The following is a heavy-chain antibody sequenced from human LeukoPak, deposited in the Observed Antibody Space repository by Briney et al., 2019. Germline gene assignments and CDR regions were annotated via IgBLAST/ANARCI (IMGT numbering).Heavy chain of an antibody. CDR3: AKDETGNYYDSSGYPSYFDY. J-gene: IGHJ4*02. V-gene: IGHV3-23*01. D-gene: IGHD3-22*01. Sequence: GGSLRLSCAASGFTFSSYAMSWVRQAPGKGLEWVSAISGSGGSTYYADSVKGRFTISRDNSKNTLYLQMNSLRAEDTAVYYCAKDETGNYYDSSGYPSYFDYWGQGTLVTASS. CDR1: GFTFSSYA. CDR2: ISGSGGST.